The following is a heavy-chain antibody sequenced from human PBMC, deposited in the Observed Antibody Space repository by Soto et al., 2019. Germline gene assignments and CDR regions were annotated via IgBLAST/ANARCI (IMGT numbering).Heavy chain of an antibody. D-gene: IGHD4-17*01. CDR1: GFTFGSYA. J-gene: IGHJ4*02. V-gene: IGHV3-23*01. CDR2: INAAGNT. Sequence: GSLRLSCAASGFTFGSYAMSWVRQAPGKGLEWVSAINAAGNTYYADSVKGRFTISRDISENTLYLQMNSLRAEDTAIYYCAKDLKVTTWGYFDSWGQGTLVTVSS. CDR3: AKDLKVTTWGYFDS.